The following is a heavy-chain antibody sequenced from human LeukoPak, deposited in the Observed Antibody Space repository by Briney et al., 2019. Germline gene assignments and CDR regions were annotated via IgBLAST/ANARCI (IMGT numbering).Heavy chain of an antibody. CDR3: ARDLGTVDTVFEY. V-gene: IGHV3-7*01. CDR2: IKNDGSEE. Sequence: SGGSLRLSCAAAGFSLTPYWMSWVRQAPGKGLEWVANIKNDGSEEYYVDSVKGRFSISRDNARNSLYLQMNSLRAEDTAVYYCARDLGTVDTVFEYWGQGTLVTVSS. J-gene: IGHJ4*02. D-gene: IGHD5-18*01. CDR1: GFSLTPYW.